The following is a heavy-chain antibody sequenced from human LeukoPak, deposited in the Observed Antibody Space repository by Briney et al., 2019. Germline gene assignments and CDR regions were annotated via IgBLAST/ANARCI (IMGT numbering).Heavy chain of an antibody. Sequence: GGSPRLSCAASGFAFTNYAMHWVRQAPGKGLEWVAVISYDGNIEYYTDSVKGRFTISRDNARNTLYLQMNSLRAEDTAVYYCARGGPIYCSGDSCYPGDYWGQGTLVTVSS. V-gene: IGHV3-30-3*01. CDR1: GFAFTNYA. J-gene: IGHJ4*02. CDR2: ISYDGNIE. CDR3: ARGGPIYCSGDSCYPGDY. D-gene: IGHD2-15*01.